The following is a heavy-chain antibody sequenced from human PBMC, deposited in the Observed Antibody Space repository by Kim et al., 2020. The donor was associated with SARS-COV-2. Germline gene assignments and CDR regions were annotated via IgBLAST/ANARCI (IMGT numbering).Heavy chain of an antibody. CDR2: ISSSSSTV. CDR3: ARDSAIAVAGFRTGWFDP. V-gene: IGHV3-48*04. Sequence: GGSLRLSCAASGFTFSSYSMNWVRQAPGKGLEWVSYISSSSSTVYYADSVRGRFTISRDNAKKSVYLQMNSLRAEDTAVYYCARDSAIAVAGFRTGWFDPWGQGTLVTVSS. CDR1: GFTFSSYS. J-gene: IGHJ5*02. D-gene: IGHD6-19*01.